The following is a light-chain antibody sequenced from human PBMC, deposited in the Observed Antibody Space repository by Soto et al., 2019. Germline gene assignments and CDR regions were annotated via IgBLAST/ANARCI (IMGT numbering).Light chain of an antibody. J-gene: IGKJ2*01. Sequence: DIQMTQSPSTLSASVGDRVTITCRASQSIDRWLDWYQQKPGKAPKLLIYRASSLERGVPSRFSGSGSGTEFTFTISRLQPDDFATYYCQQYKTYTYTFAQGTKLELK. CDR3: QQYKTYTYT. V-gene: IGKV1-5*03. CDR2: RAS. CDR1: QSIDRW.